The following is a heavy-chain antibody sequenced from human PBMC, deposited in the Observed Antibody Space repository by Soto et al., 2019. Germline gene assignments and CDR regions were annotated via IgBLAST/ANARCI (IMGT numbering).Heavy chain of an antibody. Sequence: GGSLRLSCAASGFTFSSYWMSWVRQAPGKGLEWVANIKQDGSEKYYVDSVKGRFTISRDNAKNSLYLQMNSLRAEDTAVYYCARKDIVVVPAATLGYYMDVWGKGTTVTVSS. CDR2: IKQDGSEK. CDR3: ARKDIVVVPAATLGYYMDV. J-gene: IGHJ6*03. D-gene: IGHD2-2*01. V-gene: IGHV3-7*01. CDR1: GFTFSSYW.